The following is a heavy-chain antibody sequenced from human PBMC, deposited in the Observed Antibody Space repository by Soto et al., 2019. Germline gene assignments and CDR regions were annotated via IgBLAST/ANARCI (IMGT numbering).Heavy chain of an antibody. D-gene: IGHD3-22*01. CDR1: GGSISSSNW. V-gene: IGHV4-4*02. CDR3: ARDNAYDSSGYYYRGMAYGMDV. Sequence: SETLSLTCAVSGGSISSSNWWSWVRQPPGKGLEWIGEIYHSGSTNYNPSLKSRVTISVDKSKNQFSLKLSSVTAADTAVYYCARDNAYDSSGYYYRGMAYGMDVWGQGTTVTVSS. CDR2: IYHSGST. J-gene: IGHJ6*02.